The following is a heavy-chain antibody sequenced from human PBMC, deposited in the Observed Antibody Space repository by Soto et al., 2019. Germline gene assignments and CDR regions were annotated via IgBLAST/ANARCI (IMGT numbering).Heavy chain of an antibody. D-gene: IGHD6-19*01. CDR3: AKDPTPGLRQQWLIYYFDY. J-gene: IGHJ4*02. V-gene: IGHV3-23*01. CDR1: GFTFSSYA. CDR2: ISGSGGST. Sequence: EVQLLESGGGLVQPGGSLRLSCAASGFTFSSYAMSWVRQAPGKGLEWVSAISGSGGSTYYADSVKGRFTISRDNSKNTLYLQMNSLRAEDTAVYYCAKDPTPGLRQQWLIYYFDYWGQGTLVTVSS.